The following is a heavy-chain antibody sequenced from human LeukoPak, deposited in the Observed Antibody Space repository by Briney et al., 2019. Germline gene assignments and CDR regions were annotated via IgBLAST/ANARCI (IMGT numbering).Heavy chain of an antibody. CDR2: IYTTGST. J-gene: IGHJ4*02. D-gene: IGHD3-22*01. V-gene: IGHV4-4*09. CDR3: ARHQADSSGYTFDY. CDR1: GSSIRTYS. Sequence: PSETLSLTCTVSGSSIRTYSWSWIRQPPGKGLEWIGYIYTTGSTHYNPSLKSRVTMSLDTSKNQFSLRLSSVTAADTAVFYCARHQADSSGYTFDYWGQGTLVTVSS.